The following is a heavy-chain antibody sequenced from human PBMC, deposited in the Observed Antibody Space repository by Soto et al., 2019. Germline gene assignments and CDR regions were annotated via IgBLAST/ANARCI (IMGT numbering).Heavy chain of an antibody. CDR1: GFSLSTSVVG. Sequence: GLTLANRTHTLTLTCSFSGFSLSTSVVGVGWIRQPPGKYPEWLGIIYWNDDKRYSPSLKTRVTITKDTSRNQVVLIMASVEADDTATYYCAHDTSGWRWLPDVWGQGTKVTVYS. V-gene: IGHV2-5*01. J-gene: IGHJ6*02. CDR2: IYWNDDK. D-gene: IGHD2-21*01. CDR3: AHDTSGWRWLPDV.